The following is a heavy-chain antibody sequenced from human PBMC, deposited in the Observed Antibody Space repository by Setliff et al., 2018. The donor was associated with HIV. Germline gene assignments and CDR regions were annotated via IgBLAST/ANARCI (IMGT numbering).Heavy chain of an antibody. Sequence: ASVKVSCKASGYPFNNFGISWVRQAPGQGLEWLAWINVYNGDTNFAQRFQGRVTMTRDTSTGTAYMELRNLRFEDTAVYYCATLKEQWLSEGGFDYWGQGTLVTVSS. CDR2: INVYNGDT. V-gene: IGHV1-18*01. D-gene: IGHD6-19*01. CDR3: ATLKEQWLSEGGFDY. CDR1: GYPFNNFG. J-gene: IGHJ4*02.